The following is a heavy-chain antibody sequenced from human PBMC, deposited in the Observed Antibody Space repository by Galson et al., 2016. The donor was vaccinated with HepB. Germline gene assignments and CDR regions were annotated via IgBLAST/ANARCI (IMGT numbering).Heavy chain of an antibody. D-gene: IGHD3-3*01. Sequence: SVKVSCKASGYIFSTYGISWVRQAPGQGPEWMGWINTYTGRTEYAQNVQDRFTMTTDTSTNTAYMELRSLRSDDTAVYYCARDFDSITIFGVIKSPTFDYWGQGALLTVSS. CDR3: ARDFDSITIFGVIKSPTFDY. CDR2: INTYTGRT. CDR1: GYIFSTYG. V-gene: IGHV1-18*01. J-gene: IGHJ4*02.